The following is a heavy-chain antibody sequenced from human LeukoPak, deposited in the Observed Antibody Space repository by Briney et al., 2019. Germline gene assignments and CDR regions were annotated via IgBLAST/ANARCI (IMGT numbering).Heavy chain of an antibody. V-gene: IGHV3-73*01. Sequence: QSGGSLRLSCAASGFTFSGSAMHWVRQASGKGLEWVGRIRSKANSYATAYAASVKGRFTISRDDSKNTAYLQMNSLKTEDTAVYYCTRPEGATREGFDYWGQGTLVTVSS. CDR1: GFTFSGSA. J-gene: IGHJ4*02. D-gene: IGHD1-26*01. CDR3: TRPEGATREGFDY. CDR2: IRSKANSYAT.